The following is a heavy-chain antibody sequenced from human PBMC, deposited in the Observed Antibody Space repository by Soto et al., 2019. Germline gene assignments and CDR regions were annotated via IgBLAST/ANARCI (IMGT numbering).Heavy chain of an antibody. Sequence: PSETLSLTCSVSGGSISSYYWSWIRQPPGKGLEWIGYIYYSGSTNYNPSLKSRVTIPVDTSKNQFSLKLSSVTAADTAVYYCAREGRYDSSGYYLDALDIWGQGTMVTISS. D-gene: IGHD3-22*01. CDR1: GGSISSYY. CDR3: AREGRYDSSGYYLDALDI. CDR2: IYYSGST. V-gene: IGHV4-59*01. J-gene: IGHJ3*02.